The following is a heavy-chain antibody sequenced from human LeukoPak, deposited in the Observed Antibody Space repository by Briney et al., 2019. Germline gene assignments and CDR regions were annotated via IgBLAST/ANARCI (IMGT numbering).Heavy chain of an antibody. CDR1: GFTFSSYS. CDR2: ISSSSSYI. J-gene: IGHJ6*02. V-gene: IGHV3-21*01. D-gene: IGHD2-2*01. CDR3: ASVGYCSSTSCKAGGYGMDV. Sequence: KPGGSLRLSCAASGFTFSSYSMNWVRQAPGNWLEWVSSISSSSSYIYYADSVKGRFTISRDNAKNSLYLQMNSLRAEDTAVYYCASVGYCSSTSCKAGGYGMDVWGQGTTVTVSS.